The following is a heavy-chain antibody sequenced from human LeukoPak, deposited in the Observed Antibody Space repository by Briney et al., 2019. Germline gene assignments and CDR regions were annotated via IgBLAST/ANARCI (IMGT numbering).Heavy chain of an antibody. J-gene: IGHJ4*02. CDR2: IYYSGST. CDR3: ARARSGKWGFDY. D-gene: IGHD1-26*01. CDR1: GGSISSYC. Sequence: PSETLSLTCTVSGGSISSYCWSWLRQPPGKGLEWIAYIYYSGSTNYNPSLKSGVTISVNTSKNQFSLKLSSVTAADTAVYYCARARSGKWGFDYWGQGTLVTVSS. V-gene: IGHV4-59*01.